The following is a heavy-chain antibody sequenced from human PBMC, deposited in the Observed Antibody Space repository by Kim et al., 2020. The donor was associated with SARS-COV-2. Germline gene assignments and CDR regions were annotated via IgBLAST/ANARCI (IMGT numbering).Heavy chain of an antibody. V-gene: IGHV3-23*01. D-gene: IGHD3-22*01. Sequence: SVQGLFTLSRDNSQNTLYLQMNRLRAEETAVYYCAKRADYYDSSGYFFDYWGQGTLVTVSS. J-gene: IGHJ4*02. CDR3: AKRADYYDSSGYFFDY.